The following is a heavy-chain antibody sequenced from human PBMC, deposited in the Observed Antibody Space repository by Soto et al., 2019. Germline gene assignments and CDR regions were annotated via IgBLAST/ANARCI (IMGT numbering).Heavy chain of an antibody. CDR3: TRERSMYFDY. D-gene: IGHD1-1*01. Sequence: QVQLVQSGAEVKKPGASVKVSCKASGYTFTSYDINWVRQATGQGLEWMGWLNPNSGNTGYAQKFQGRVTMTRNTSIRTVYMELSSLRSDDTTVYYCTRERSMYFDYWGPGTRVTVSS. CDR2: LNPNSGNT. V-gene: IGHV1-8*01. J-gene: IGHJ4*02. CDR1: GYTFTSYD.